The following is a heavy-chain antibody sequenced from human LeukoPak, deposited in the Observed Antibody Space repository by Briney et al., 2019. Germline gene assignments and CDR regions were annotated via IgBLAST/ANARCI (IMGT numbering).Heavy chain of an antibody. CDR3: ARDPRPNGGSHFFDY. Sequence: SETLSLTCTVSSGSISSSSYYWGWIRQPPGKGLEWIGSIYYSGSTYYNPSLKSRVTISVDTSKNQFSLKLSSVTAADTAVYYCARDPRPNGGSHFFDYWGQGTLVTVSS. D-gene: IGHD2-8*01. V-gene: IGHV4-39*07. CDR1: SGSISSSSYY. J-gene: IGHJ4*02. CDR2: IYYSGST.